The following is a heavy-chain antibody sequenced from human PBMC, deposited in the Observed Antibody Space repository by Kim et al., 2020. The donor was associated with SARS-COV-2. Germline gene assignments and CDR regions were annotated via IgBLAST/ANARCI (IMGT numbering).Heavy chain of an antibody. Sequence: KCRFTISRDNSKNTLYLQMNSLRAEDTAVYYCAKVQLSGYDFYYYYGMDVWGQGTTVTVSS. V-gene: IGHV3-23*01. D-gene: IGHD5-12*01. J-gene: IGHJ6*02. CDR3: AKVQLSGYDFYYYYGMDV.